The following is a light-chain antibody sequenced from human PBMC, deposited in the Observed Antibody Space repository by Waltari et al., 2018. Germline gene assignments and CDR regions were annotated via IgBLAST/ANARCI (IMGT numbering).Light chain of an antibody. J-gene: IGKJ1*01. Sequence: EILLTQSPGTLSLSPGERATLSCRASQSVPRALAWYQQKPGQAPRLLIYGASNRATGIPDRFSGSGSGTDFSLTISRLEPEDFAVYYCQHYVRLPATFGQGTKVEIK. CDR2: GAS. V-gene: IGKV3-20*01. CDR3: QHYVRLPAT. CDR1: QSVPRA.